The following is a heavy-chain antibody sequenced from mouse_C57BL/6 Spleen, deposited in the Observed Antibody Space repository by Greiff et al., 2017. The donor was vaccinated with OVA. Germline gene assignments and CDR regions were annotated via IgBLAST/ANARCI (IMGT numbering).Heavy chain of an antibody. CDR1: GFTFSSYA. CDR2: ISSGGDYI. Sequence: EVKLVESGEGLVKPGGSLKLSCAASGFTFSSYAMSWVRQTPEKRLEWVAYISSGGDYIYYADTVKGRFTISRDNARNTLYLQMSSLKSEDTAMYYCTRVGVSNAMDDWGQGTSVTVSS. CDR3: TRVGVSNAMDD. D-gene: IGHD1-1*01. V-gene: IGHV5-9-1*02. J-gene: IGHJ4*01.